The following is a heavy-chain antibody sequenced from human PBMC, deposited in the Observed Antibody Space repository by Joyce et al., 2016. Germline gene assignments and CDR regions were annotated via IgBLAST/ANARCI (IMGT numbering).Heavy chain of an antibody. J-gene: IGHJ3*01. CDR1: GFLFRGVW. CDR3: VRNGGWFKYDT. Sequence: EAQLVESGGGFVLPGESLRLSWTAFGFLFRGVWMDWVRQSPGKGLEWVANIRSDGCEKCYRDSVNGRFTISRDNGENTLDLQMNSLRVDDTGVYYCVRNGGWFKYDTWGQGTKVTVAS. CDR2: IRSDGCEK. D-gene: IGHD3-16*01. V-gene: IGHV3-7*01.